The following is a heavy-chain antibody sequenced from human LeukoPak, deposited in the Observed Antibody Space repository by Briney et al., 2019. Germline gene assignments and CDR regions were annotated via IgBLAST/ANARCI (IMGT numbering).Heavy chain of an antibody. Sequence: ASVKVSCKVSGYTLTELSMHWVRQAPGKGLEWMGGFDPEDGETIYAQKFQGRVTMTEDTSTDTAYMELSSLRSEDTAVYYCATLPKTYYYDSSGYPNEPFDYWGQGTLVTVSS. V-gene: IGHV1-24*01. J-gene: IGHJ4*02. CDR1: GYTLTELS. D-gene: IGHD3-22*01. CDR3: ATLPKTYYYDSSGYPNEPFDY. CDR2: FDPEDGET.